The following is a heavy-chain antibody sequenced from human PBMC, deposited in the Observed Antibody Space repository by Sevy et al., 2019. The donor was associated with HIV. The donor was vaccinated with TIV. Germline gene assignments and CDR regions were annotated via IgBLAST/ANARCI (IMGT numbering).Heavy chain of an antibody. D-gene: IGHD2-15*01. CDR3: AKGFCSGGTCPRDYYYYGMDV. Sequence: GGSLRLSCAASEFTFSSYAMSWVRQAPGKGLEWVSSISGSGRYTYYADSVEGRFTISRDNSKITRYVQMNSLRADDTAVYYCAKGFCSGGTCPRDYYYYGMDVWGQGTTVTVSS. CDR1: EFTFSSYA. J-gene: IGHJ6*02. CDR2: ISGSGRYT. V-gene: IGHV3-23*01.